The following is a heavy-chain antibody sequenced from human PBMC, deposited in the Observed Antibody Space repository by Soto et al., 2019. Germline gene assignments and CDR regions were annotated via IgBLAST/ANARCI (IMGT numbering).Heavy chain of an antibody. CDR2: INSDGSST. J-gene: IGHJ4*02. D-gene: IGHD3-22*01. V-gene: IGHV3-74*01. Sequence: GGSLRLSCVASGFTFSSYWMHWVRQAPGKGLVWVSRINSDGSSTSYADSVKGRFTISRDNAKNTLYLQMNSLRAEDTAVYYCASAHLYYYDSSGYYPFDYWGQGTLVTVSS. CDR1: GFTFSSYW. CDR3: ASAHLYYYDSSGYYPFDY.